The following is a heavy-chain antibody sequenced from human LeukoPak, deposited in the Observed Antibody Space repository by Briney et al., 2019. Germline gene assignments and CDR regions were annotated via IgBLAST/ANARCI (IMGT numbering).Heavy chain of an antibody. Sequence: QSGGSLRRSCAASGFTFSSYEMNWVRQAPGKGLEWVSYISSSGSTIYYADSVKGRFTISRDNAKNSLYLQMNSLRADDTAIYYCAKDPQDKAMTSGYFESWGQGTLVTVSS. CDR2: ISSSGSTI. CDR1: GFTFSSYE. D-gene: IGHD5-18*01. J-gene: IGHJ4*02. CDR3: AKDPQDKAMTSGYFES. V-gene: IGHV3-48*03.